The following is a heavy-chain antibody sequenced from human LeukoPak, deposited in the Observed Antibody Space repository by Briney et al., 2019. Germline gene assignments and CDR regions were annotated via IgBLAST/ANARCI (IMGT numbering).Heavy chain of an antibody. CDR3: ARIGRYYDSSGHQDFQH. Sequence: PGGSLRLSCAASGFTFSSYWMHWVRQAPGKGLVWVSRINSDGSSTSYADSVKGRFTISRDNAENTLYLQMNSLRAEDTAVYYCARIGRYYDSSGHQDFQHWGQGTLVTVSS. D-gene: IGHD3-22*01. J-gene: IGHJ1*01. V-gene: IGHV3-74*01. CDR2: INSDGSST. CDR1: GFTFSSYW.